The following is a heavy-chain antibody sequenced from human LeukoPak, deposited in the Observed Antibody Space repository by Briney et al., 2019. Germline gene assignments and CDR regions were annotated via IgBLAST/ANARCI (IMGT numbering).Heavy chain of an antibody. CDR2: ISGSGGST. D-gene: IGHD6-13*01. Sequence: GGSLRLSCAASGFTFSSYAMSWVRQAPGKGLEWVSAISGSGGSTYYADSVKGRFTISRDNSRNTLYLQMNTLRAEDTAVYYCAKCRGSSWSDYFDYWGQGTLVTVSS. J-gene: IGHJ4*02. CDR1: GFTFSSYA. V-gene: IGHV3-23*01. CDR3: AKCRGSSWSDYFDY.